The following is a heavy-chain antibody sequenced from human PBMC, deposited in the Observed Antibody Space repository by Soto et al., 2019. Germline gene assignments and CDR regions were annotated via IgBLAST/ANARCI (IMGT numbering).Heavy chain of an antibody. Sequence: DSVKGRFTISRDNSKNTLYLQMNNVRVEDTGVYYCARIAATTGIQSWHYDYWGQGTLVTVSS. CDR3: ARIAATTGIQSWHYDY. D-gene: IGHD6-25*01. J-gene: IGHJ4*02. V-gene: IGHV3-53*01.